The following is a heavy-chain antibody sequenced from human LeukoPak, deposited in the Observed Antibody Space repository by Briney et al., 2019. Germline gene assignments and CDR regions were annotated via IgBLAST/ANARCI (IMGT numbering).Heavy chain of an antibody. V-gene: IGHV3-33*05. Sequence: GGSLRLSCAASGFTFRSHGMHWVRQAPGKGLEWVGVILYDGSDSYYTDSVKGRFTLSRDNSKNTLYLQMNSLRAEDTAVYYCARDYWRSIDHWGQGTLVTVSS. D-gene: IGHD1-1*01. CDR1: GFTFRSHG. J-gene: IGHJ4*02. CDR2: ILYDGSDS. CDR3: ARDYWRSIDH.